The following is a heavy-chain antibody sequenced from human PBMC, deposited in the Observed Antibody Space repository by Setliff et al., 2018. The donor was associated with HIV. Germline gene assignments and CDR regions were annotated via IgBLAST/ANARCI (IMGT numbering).Heavy chain of an antibody. CDR2: FNAGNLNT. Sequence: GASVKVSCKASGYIFTNYAIHWVRQAPGQRLEWMGGFNAGNLNTKYSQKFQGRVTFTGDTSASTTYMELSSLRSEDTAVYYCAREEMSMWLPEYFFDFWGQGTLVTSPQ. V-gene: IGHV1-3*01. J-gene: IGHJ4*02. D-gene: IGHD5-12*01. CDR1: GYIFTNYA. CDR3: AREEMSMWLPEYFFDF.